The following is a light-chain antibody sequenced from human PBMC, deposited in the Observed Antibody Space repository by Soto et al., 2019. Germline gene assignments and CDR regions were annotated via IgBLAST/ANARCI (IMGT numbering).Light chain of an antibody. CDR3: QHRRNSPLT. CDR2: DVS. V-gene: IGKV3-11*01. J-gene: IGKJ4*01. Sequence: EVVLTQSPATLSLSPGETATLSCRASQSVDTYLAWYQQKPGQPPRLLIFDVSNRATGIPARFSGSGSGTDFTLTISSLEAEDFAVYYCQHRRNSPLTFGGGTKLEIK. CDR1: QSVDTY.